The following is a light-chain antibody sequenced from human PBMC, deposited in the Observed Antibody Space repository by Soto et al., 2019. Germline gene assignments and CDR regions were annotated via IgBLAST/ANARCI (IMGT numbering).Light chain of an antibody. CDR3: QQYGCSPRT. Sequence: EIVLTQSPGTLSLSPGERATLSCRASQSVSSSYLAWYQQKPGQAPRLLIYGASSRATGIPDRFSGSGSGTDFTLNISRVETGDLAVYYCQQYGCSPRTFGQGTKVEIK. V-gene: IGKV3-20*01. J-gene: IGKJ1*01. CDR2: GAS. CDR1: QSVSSSY.